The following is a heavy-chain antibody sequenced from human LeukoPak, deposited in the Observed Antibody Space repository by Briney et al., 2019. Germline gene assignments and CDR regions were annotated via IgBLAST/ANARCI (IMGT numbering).Heavy chain of an antibody. J-gene: IGHJ4*02. Sequence: PSKTLSLTCTVSGGSISSSSYYWGWIRQPPGKGLEWIGSIYYSGSTYYNPSLKSRVTISVDTSKNQFSLKLSSVTAADTAVYYCARHEYSSSPFDYWGQGTLVTVSS. D-gene: IGHD6-13*01. CDR3: ARHEYSSSPFDY. V-gene: IGHV4-39*01. CDR2: IYYSGST. CDR1: GGSISSSSYY.